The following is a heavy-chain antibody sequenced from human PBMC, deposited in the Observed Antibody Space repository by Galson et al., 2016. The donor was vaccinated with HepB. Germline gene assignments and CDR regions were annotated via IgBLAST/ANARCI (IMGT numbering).Heavy chain of an antibody. CDR1: GFTVSNNY. CDR2: IYSGGRT. J-gene: IGHJ4*02. D-gene: IGHD1/OR15-1a*01. Sequence: SLRLSCAASGFTVSNNYMSWVRQAPGKGLEGVSVIYSGGRTYYTDSVKGRFTISRGSSKNTLYLQMNSLRAEDTAVYYCARHPQNNLWGQGTLVTVSS. CDR3: ARHPQNNL. V-gene: IGHV3-53*01.